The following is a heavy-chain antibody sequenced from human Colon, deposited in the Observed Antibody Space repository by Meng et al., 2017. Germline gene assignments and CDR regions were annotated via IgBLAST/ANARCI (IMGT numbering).Heavy chain of an antibody. CDR1: GYTFTSSD. D-gene: IGHD2-2*01. V-gene: IGHV1-8*01. CDR2: MNPNNGNT. CDR3: ARTAMLDS. Sequence: QVHLGQPGAEVRQPGASVKVTCKASGYTFTSSDINWVRQATGRGIEWLGWMNPNNGNTGSAQKCQGRVSMTRDTSIGTAYMELSGLTSEDTAVYYCARTAMLDSWGQGTLVTVSS. J-gene: IGHJ5*01.